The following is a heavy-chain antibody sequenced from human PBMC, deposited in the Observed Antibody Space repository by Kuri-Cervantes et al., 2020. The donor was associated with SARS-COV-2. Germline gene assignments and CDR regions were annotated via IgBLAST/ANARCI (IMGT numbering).Heavy chain of an antibody. CDR3: ARALRPRGDAFDI. V-gene: IGHV3-23*01. D-gene: IGHD3-10*01. Sequence: ETLSLTCAASGFTFSSYAMSWVRQAPGKGLEWVSAISGSGGSTYYADSVKGRFTISRDNSKNTLYLQMNSLRAEDTAVYYCARALRPRGDAFDIWGQGTMVTVSS. CDR2: ISGSGGST. J-gene: IGHJ3*02. CDR1: GFTFSSYA.